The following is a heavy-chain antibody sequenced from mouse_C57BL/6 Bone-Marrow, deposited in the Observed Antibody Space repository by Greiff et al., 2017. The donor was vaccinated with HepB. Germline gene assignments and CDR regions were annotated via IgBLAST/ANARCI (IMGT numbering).Heavy chain of an antibody. J-gene: IGHJ3*01. Sequence: VQLQQSGAELVRPGASVKLSCTASGFNIKDDYMHWVKQRPEQGLEWIGWIDPENGDTEYASKFQGKATITADTSSNTAYLQRSSLTSEDTAVYYCSPSWFAYWGQGTLVTVSA. CDR2: IDPENGDT. CDR3: SPSWFAY. V-gene: IGHV14-4*01. CDR1: GFNIKDDY.